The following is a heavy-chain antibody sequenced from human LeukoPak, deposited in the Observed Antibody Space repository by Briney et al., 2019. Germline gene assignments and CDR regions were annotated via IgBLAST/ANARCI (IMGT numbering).Heavy chain of an antibody. J-gene: IGHJ4*02. CDR3: ARHNVGESGYYYFDY. CDR1: GDTFDSYS. V-gene: IGHV1-69*13. D-gene: IGHD5-12*01. Sequence: SVKVSCKASGDTFDSYSISWVRQAPGQGLEWMGGIIPIFGTTNYAQKFLGRVTITADDSTNTVYMDLSSLRSEDTAVYYCARHNVGESGYYYFDYWGQGTLVTVSS. CDR2: IIPIFGTT.